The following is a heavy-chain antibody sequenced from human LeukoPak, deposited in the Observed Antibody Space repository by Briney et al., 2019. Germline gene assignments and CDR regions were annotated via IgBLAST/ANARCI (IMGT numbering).Heavy chain of an antibody. J-gene: IGHJ4*02. CDR2: ILSILGIE. D-gene: IGHD3-22*01. V-gene: IGHV1-69*02. Sequence: SVEVSCKASGGPFSRYTNRWVRQAPGQGLEGMGRILSILGIENYAQKFQGRVTNIADKSASTAYMELSSQRSEDTAVDYCGESLDYYGSRGYHYWGQGTLVTVSS. CDR1: GGPFSRYT. CDR3: GESLDYYGSRGYHY.